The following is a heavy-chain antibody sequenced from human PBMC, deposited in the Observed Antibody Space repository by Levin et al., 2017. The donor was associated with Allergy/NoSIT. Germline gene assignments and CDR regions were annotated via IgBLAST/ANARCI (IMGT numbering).Heavy chain of an antibody. CDR3: ASSAGSY. V-gene: IGHV3-48*02. CDR2: ISSNNSTT. Sequence: GESLKISCAASGFTFSSYSMNWVRQAPGKGLEWVSYISSNNSTTSYADSVRGRFTISRDNAKNSLYLQMNSLRDEDTAVYYCASSAGSYWGQGALVTVSS. D-gene: IGHD1-1*01. CDR1: GFTFSSYS. J-gene: IGHJ4*02.